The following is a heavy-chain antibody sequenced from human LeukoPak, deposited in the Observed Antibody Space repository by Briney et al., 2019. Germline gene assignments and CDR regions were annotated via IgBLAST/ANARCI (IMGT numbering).Heavy chain of an antibody. Sequence: GGSLRLSCAASGFTFSNYGMHWVRQAPGKGLEWVAFIRFDGSNKYYADSVKGRFTISRDNSKNTLYLQMNSLRAEDTAVYYCAKTGYSSSWTNWFDPWGQGTLVTVSS. J-gene: IGHJ5*02. CDR1: GFTFSNYG. V-gene: IGHV3-30*02. CDR2: IRFDGSNK. CDR3: AKTGYSSSWTNWFDP. D-gene: IGHD6-13*01.